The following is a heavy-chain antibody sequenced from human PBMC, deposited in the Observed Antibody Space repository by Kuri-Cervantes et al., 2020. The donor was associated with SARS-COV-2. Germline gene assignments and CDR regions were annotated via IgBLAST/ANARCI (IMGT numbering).Heavy chain of an antibody. D-gene: IGHD3-16*01. V-gene: IGHV2-5*01. J-gene: IGHJ5*02. Sequence: SGPTLVKPTQTLTLTCTFSGFSLSTSGVGVGWIRQPPGKALEWLALIYWNDDKRYSPSLKSRLTITKDTSKNQVVLTMTNMDPVDTATYYCAHSGGPGFGGYFDPWGQGTLVTVSS. CDR1: GFSLSTSGVG. CDR3: AHSGGPGFGGYFDP. CDR2: IYWNDDK.